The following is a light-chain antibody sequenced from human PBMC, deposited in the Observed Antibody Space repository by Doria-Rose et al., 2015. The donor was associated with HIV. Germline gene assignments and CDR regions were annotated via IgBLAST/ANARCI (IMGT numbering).Light chain of an antibody. J-gene: IGKJ2*01. CDR2: AAS. CDR1: QSLSSY. CDR3: QQSYSTPPYT. Sequence: DIRMTQSPSSLSASVGDRVTITCRASQSLSSYLNWYQQKPGKAPKLLIYAASSLQSGVPSRFSGSGSGTYFTLSISSLQPEDFATYYCQQSYSTPPYTFGQGTKLEIK. V-gene: IGKV1-39*01.